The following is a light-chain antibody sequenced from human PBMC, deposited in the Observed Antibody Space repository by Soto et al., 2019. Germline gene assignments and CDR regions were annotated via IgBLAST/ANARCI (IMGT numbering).Light chain of an antibody. V-gene: IGKV1-5*01. CDR2: DAS. J-gene: IGKJ3*01. CDR1: QSISSW. CDR3: QQYNSYSPTT. Sequence: DIQMTQSPSTLSASVGDRVTITCRASQSISSWLAWYQQKPGKAPKLLIYDASSLESGVPSRFSGSGSGTEFTFTISSLQPDDFATYYCQQYNSYSPTTFGPGTKVDIK.